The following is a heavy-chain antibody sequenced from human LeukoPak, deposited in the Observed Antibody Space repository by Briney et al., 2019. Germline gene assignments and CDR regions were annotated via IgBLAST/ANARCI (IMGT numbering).Heavy chain of an antibody. CDR3: AKDQSYYNWFDP. Sequence: GSLRLSCEASGFTFSNYWMSWVRQAPGKGLEWVSSIDANGAGTFYADSVKGRFSISRDNAKNTLGLQMHSLTAEDTAVYYCAKDQSYYNWFDPWGQGTLVTVSS. V-gene: IGHV3-23*01. CDR2: IDANGAGT. J-gene: IGHJ5*02. CDR1: GFTFSNYW. D-gene: IGHD3-10*01.